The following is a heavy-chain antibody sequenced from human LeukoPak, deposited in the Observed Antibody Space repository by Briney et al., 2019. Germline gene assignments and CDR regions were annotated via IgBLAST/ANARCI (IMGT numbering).Heavy chain of an antibody. V-gene: IGHV3-30*04. D-gene: IGHD5-18*01. CDR2: ISYDGSNK. Sequence: PGRSLRLSCVASGFTFSSYPMHWVRQAPGKGLEWVAVISYDGSNKYYADSVKGRFTISRDNSKNTLYLQMNSLRAEDTAVYYCARADWDTAMIDYWGQGTLVTVSS. CDR3: ARADWDTAMIDY. J-gene: IGHJ4*02. CDR1: GFTFSSYP.